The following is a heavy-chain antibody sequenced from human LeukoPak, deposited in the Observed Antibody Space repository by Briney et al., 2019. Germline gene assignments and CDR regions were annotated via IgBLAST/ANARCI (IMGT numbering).Heavy chain of an antibody. CDR3: ARVMEQQLITDAFDI. V-gene: IGHV4-59*01. CDR2: IYYSGST. D-gene: IGHD6-13*01. Sequence: SETLSLTCTVSGGSISSYYWSWIRQPPGKGLEWIGYIYYSGSTNYNPSLKSRVTISVDTSKNQFSLKLSSVTAADMAVYYCARVMEQQLITDAFDIWGRGTMVTVSS. CDR1: GGSISSYY. J-gene: IGHJ3*02.